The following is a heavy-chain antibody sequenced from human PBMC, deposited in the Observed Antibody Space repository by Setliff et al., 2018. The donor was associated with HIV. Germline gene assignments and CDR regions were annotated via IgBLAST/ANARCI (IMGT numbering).Heavy chain of an antibody. CDR1: GYSFTSYW. J-gene: IGHJ6*02. CDR3: ARESPHVDTDRVSQHPTDYYYYGMDV. V-gene: IGHV5-51*01. Sequence: GESLKISCKGSGYSFTSYWIGWVRQMPGKGLEWMGIIYPGDSDTRYSPSFQGQVTISADKSISTAYLQWSSLKASDTAVYYCARESPHVDTDRVSQHPTDYYYYGMDVWGQGTTVTVSS. D-gene: IGHD5-18*01. CDR2: IYPGDSDT.